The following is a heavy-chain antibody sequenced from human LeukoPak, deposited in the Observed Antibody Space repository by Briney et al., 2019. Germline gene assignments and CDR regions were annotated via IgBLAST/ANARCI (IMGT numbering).Heavy chain of an antibody. V-gene: IGHV3-30*04. CDR1: GFSFSDYA. Sequence: PGGSLRLSCAASGFSFSDYAIYWVRQTPGKGLEWVAVISYDGSNKYYADSVKGRFTISRDNSKNTLYLQMNSLRAEDTAVYYCARASPYSSSWYGMSIDYWGQGTLVTVSS. J-gene: IGHJ4*02. D-gene: IGHD6-13*01. CDR3: ARASPYSSSWYGMSIDY. CDR2: ISYDGSNK.